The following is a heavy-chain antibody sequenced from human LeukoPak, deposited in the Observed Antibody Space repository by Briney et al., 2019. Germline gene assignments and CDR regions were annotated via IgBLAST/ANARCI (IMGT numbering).Heavy chain of an antibody. Sequence: GGSLRLSCAASGFTLSNYWMTWVRQAPGKGLEWVSSISSSSSYIYHADSVKGRFTISRDNAKNSLYLQMNSLRAEDTAVYYCARGGDSGSHDYWGQGTLVTVSS. CDR1: GFTLSNYW. CDR2: ISSSSSYI. J-gene: IGHJ4*02. D-gene: IGHD1-26*01. V-gene: IGHV3-21*01. CDR3: ARGGDSGSHDY.